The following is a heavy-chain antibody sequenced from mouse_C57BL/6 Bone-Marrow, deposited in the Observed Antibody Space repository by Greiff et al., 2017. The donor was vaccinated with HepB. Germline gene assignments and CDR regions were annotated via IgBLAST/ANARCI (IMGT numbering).Heavy chain of an antibody. CDR2: IWTGGGT. J-gene: IGHJ2*01. Sequence: VQLVESGPGLVAPSQSLSITCTVSGFSLTSYAIRWVRQPPGKGLEWLGVIWTGGGTNYNSALKSRRSIRKDNSKSHVFLKMSSLQTDDTARYYCATNPLGWDFDYWGQGTTLTVSS. CDR1: GFSLTSYA. D-gene: IGHD3-1*01. V-gene: IGHV2-9-1*01. CDR3: ATNPLGWDFDY.